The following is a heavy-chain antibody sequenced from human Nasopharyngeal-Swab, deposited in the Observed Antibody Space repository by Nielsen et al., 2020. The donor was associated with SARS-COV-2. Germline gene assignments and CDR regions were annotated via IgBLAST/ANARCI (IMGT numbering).Heavy chain of an antibody. D-gene: IGHD2-2*01. CDR2: ISSSSSYI. Sequence: GVSLRLSCAASGFTFSSYSMNWVRQAPGKGLEWVSSISSSSSYIYYADSVKGRFTISRDNAKNSLYLQMNSLRAEDTAVYYCARGQYCSSTSCYARGYYYYYGMDVWGQGTTVTVSS. CDR1: GFTFSSYS. J-gene: IGHJ6*02. CDR3: ARGQYCSSTSCYARGYYYYYGMDV. V-gene: IGHV3-21*01.